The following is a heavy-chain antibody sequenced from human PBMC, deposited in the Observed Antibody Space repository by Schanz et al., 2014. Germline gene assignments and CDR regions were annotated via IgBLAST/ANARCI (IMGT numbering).Heavy chain of an antibody. J-gene: IGHJ4*02. D-gene: IGHD5-12*01. V-gene: IGHV3-11*04. CDR1: GFTFSDYY. Sequence: QVQLVESGGGVVQPGRSLRLSCAASGFTFSDYYMTWIRQAPGKGLEWVSYINGGGETTYYADSVRGRFTISRDNAKNTLFLQMNSLRAEDTAVYYCAKDGVEAVATVWGQGILVTVSS. CDR3: AKDGVEAVATV. CDR2: INGGGETT.